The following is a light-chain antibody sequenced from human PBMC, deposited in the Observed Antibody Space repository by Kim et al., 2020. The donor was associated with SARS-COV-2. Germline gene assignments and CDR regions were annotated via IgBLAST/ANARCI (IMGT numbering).Light chain of an antibody. J-gene: IGKJ2*01. V-gene: IGKV3-15*01. CDR3: QQYNNWPYT. Sequence: SVSPVERATLSCSASQSVSSNLAWYQQKPGQAPRLLIYGASTRATGIPARFSGSGSGTEFTLTISSLQSEDFAVYYCQQYNNWPYTFGQLTKLVI. CDR2: GAS. CDR1: QSVSSN.